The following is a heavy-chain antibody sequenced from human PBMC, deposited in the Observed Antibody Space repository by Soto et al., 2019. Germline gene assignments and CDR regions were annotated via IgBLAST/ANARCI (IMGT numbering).Heavy chain of an antibody. J-gene: IGHJ4*02. Sequence: ASVKVSCKASGYSFTSLDINWVRQTAGQGLEWTGWMQPSTGRTGYAQKFQGRVTMTRDTSINTAYMELTTLTSDDTAFYYCARGVSAGVDYWGQGTLVTVSS. CDR2: MQPSTGRT. CDR1: GYSFTSLD. CDR3: ARGVSAGVDY. D-gene: IGHD1-26*01. V-gene: IGHV1-8*01.